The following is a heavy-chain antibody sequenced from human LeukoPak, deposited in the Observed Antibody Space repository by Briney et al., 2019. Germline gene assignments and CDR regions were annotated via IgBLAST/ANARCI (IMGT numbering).Heavy chain of an antibody. D-gene: IGHD3-16*01. Sequence: PSETLSLTCTVSGGSISSSSYYWGWIRQPPGKGLEWIGSIYYSGSTYYNPSLKSRVTISVDTSKNQFSLKLSSVTAADTAVYYCARRNVVGGSHYFDYWGQGTLVTVSS. V-gene: IGHV4-39*01. CDR1: GGSISSSSYY. CDR2: IYYSGST. CDR3: ARRNVVGGSHYFDY. J-gene: IGHJ4*02.